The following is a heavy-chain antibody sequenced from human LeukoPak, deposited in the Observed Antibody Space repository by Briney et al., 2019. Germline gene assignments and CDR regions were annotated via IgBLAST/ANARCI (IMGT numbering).Heavy chain of an antibody. Sequence: ASVKVSCKASGYTFTRYDINWVRQSPGQGLDWMGWMNATSGKTGQAQKFQGRITMTRDTSISTAYMELSSLRPEDTAVYYCAKYKSGDYFDAGKRYYFDQWGQGTPVTVSS. V-gene: IGHV1-8*01. J-gene: IGHJ4*02. CDR1: GYTFTRYD. D-gene: IGHD3-9*01. CDR2: MNATSGKT. CDR3: AKYKSGDYFDAGKRYYFDQ.